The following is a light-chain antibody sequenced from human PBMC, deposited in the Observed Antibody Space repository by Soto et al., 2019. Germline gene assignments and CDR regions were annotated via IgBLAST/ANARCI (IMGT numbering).Light chain of an antibody. CDR3: LLSYNDDRV. V-gene: IGLV7-46*01. CDR1: TGAVTSGHF. Sequence: QAVVTQEPSVTVSPGGTVTITCGSSTGAVTSGHFPYWFQQKPGQAPRTLIYEASNKYSWTPARFSGSLLGGKAALTLSGAQPEDEADYYCLLSYNDDRVFGGGTKLTVL. CDR2: EAS. J-gene: IGLJ2*01.